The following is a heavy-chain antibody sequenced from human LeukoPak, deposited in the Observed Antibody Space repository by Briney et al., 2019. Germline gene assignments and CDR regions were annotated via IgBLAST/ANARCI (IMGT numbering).Heavy chain of an antibody. CDR2: MNPNSGNT. Sequence: ASVKVSCKASGYTFTSYDINWVRQATGQGLEWMGWMNPNSGNTGYAQKFQGRVTMTRDTSISTAYMELSSLTSEDTAVYYCARNVPSTGDVVYWGQGTLVTVSS. V-gene: IGHV1-8*01. CDR3: ARNVPSTGDVVY. D-gene: IGHD3-16*01. J-gene: IGHJ4*02. CDR1: GYTFTSYD.